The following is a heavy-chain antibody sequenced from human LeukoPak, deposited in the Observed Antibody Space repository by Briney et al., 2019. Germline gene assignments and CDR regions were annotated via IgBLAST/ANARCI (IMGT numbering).Heavy chain of an antibody. Sequence: SETLSLTCTVSGDSISSYYWSWIRQPPGKGLEWIGYIYYSGSTKYNPSLKSRVTISVDTSKNQFSLKLNSVTAADTAVYYCASGTCSSTSCYAGYWGQGTLVTVSS. CDR3: ASGTCSSTSCYAGY. CDR1: GDSISSYY. CDR2: IYYSGST. D-gene: IGHD2-2*01. J-gene: IGHJ4*02. V-gene: IGHV4-59*01.